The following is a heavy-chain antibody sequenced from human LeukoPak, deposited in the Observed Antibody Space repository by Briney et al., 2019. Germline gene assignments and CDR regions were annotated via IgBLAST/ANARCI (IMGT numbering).Heavy chain of an antibody. Sequence: ASVKVSCKASGYTFTSYGISWVRQAPGQGLEWMGWISAYNGNTNYAQKLQGRVTMTTGTSTSTAYMELRSLRSDDTAVYYCARDGKAYCSGGSCYQQTFDYWGQGTLVTVSS. J-gene: IGHJ4*02. D-gene: IGHD2-15*01. CDR2: ISAYNGNT. V-gene: IGHV1-18*01. CDR1: GYTFTSYG. CDR3: ARDGKAYCSGGSCYQQTFDY.